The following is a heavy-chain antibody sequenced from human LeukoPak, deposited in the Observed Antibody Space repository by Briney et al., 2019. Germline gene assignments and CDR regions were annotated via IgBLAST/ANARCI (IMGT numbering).Heavy chain of an antibody. CDR1: GFTFSSYW. CDR3: ARASYDFWSGPYYFDY. CDR2: IKQDGSEK. Sequence: GGSLRLSCAASGFTFSSYWMSWVRQAPGKGLEWVANIKQDGSEKYYVDSVKGRFTISRDNAKNSLYLQMNSLRAEDTAVYYCARASYDFWSGPYYFDYWGQGTQVTVSS. V-gene: IGHV3-7*01. J-gene: IGHJ4*02. D-gene: IGHD3-3*01.